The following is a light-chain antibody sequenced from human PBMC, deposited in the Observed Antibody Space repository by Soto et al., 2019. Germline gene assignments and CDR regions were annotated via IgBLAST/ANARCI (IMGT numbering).Light chain of an antibody. V-gene: IGKV3-11*01. J-gene: IGKJ4*01. CDR2: DAS. CDR1: QDINTY. CDR3: QQRSNWPLT. Sequence: EVVLTQSPATLSLSPGEKATLSCRASQDINTYLGWYQQKPGQPPRLLIYDASNRASGIPARFSGSGSGTDFTLTINSLEPEDFAIYYCQQRSNWPLTFGGGTKVEI.